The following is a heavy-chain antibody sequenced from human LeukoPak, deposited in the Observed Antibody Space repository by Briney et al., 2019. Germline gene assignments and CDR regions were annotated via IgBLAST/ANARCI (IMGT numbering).Heavy chain of an antibody. CDR1: GGSINSHH. J-gene: IGHJ3*02. V-gene: IGHV4-59*11. CDR2: VYKSGSI. CDR3: ATKVRGGFDI. D-gene: IGHD2-15*01. Sequence: PSETLSLTCTVSGGSINSHHCNWIRQSPGKGLEWIGYVYKSGSINYNPSLKSRVTISVDTSKSQFSLKLNSVTAADTAIYYCATKVRGGFDIWGQGTMVTVSS.